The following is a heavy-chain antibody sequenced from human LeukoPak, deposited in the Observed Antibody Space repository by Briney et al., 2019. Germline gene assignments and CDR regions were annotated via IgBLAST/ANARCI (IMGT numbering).Heavy chain of an antibody. CDR3: AKDEGSSLLEWSEN. V-gene: IGHV3-23*01. D-gene: IGHD3-3*01. CDR2: ISGSGGST. Sequence: GGSLRLSCAASGFTFSSYAMSWVRQAPGKGLEWVSAISGSGGSTYYADSVKGRFTISRDNSKNTLYLQMNSLRAEDTAVYYCAKDEGSSLLEWSENWGQGTLVTVSS. J-gene: IGHJ4*02. CDR1: GFTFSSYA.